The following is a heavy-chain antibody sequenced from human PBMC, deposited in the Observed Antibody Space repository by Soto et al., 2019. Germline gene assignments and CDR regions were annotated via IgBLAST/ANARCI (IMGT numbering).Heavy chain of an antibody. CDR3: ARRRENGPYYFDH. CDR1: WYSFTSYW. V-gene: IGHV5-51*01. CDR2: INPGDSDT. J-gene: IGHJ4*02. Sequence: PGESLKISCKGSWYSFTSYWHGWVRQMPGKGLEWMGIINPGDSDTRYSPSFQGRVTTSADKSISTAYLQWSSLKASDSAMYYFARRRENGPYYFDHWGQGTLVTV. D-gene: IGHD4-17*01.